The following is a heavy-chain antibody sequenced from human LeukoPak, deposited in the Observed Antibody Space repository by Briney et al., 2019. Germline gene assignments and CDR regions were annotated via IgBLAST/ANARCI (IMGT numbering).Heavy chain of an antibody. CDR3: ARGRFGELFDY. Sequence: SGPTLVNPTQTFTLTCNFFGFVLRTSGVGVGWIRQPPGKTLEWLALIYWDDDKRFSPSLKSRLTITKDTSKTQVVLTMSNRDAVDTATHYCARGRFGELFDYGARGTLVTVSS. CDR1: GFVLRTSGVG. D-gene: IGHD3-10*01. J-gene: IGHJ4*02. CDR2: IYWDDDK. V-gene: IGHV2-5*02.